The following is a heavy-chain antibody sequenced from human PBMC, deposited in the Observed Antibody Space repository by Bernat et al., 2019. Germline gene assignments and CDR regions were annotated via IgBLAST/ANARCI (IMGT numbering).Heavy chain of an antibody. Sequence: EVQLVESGGGLVQPGGSLRLSCAASGFTFTSYTMSWVRQAPGKGLGWVSCISSSTTTNKYADSVKGRFNIHRDNAKDSLFLQMDSLRAEETAVIYCARLPQRGGIAVACKDHLGQGTLVTVSS. CDR2: ISSSTTTN. V-gene: IGHV3-48*01. D-gene: IGHD6-19*01. CDR3: ARLPQRGGIAVACKDH. CDR1: GFTFTSYT. J-gene: IGHJ4*02.